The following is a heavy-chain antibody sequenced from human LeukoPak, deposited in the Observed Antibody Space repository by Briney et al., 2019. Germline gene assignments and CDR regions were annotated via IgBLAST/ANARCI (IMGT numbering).Heavy chain of an antibody. Sequence: GGSLRLSCAASGFTFSDYYMSWIRQAPGKGLEWVSYISSSGSTIYYADSVKGRFTISRDNSKNTLYLQMNSLRAEDTAVYYCAKNHKFTYYYDSSGLADAFDIWGQGTMVTVSS. CDR1: GFTFSDYY. J-gene: IGHJ3*02. D-gene: IGHD3-22*01. V-gene: IGHV3-11*01. CDR2: ISSSGSTI. CDR3: AKNHKFTYYYDSSGLADAFDI.